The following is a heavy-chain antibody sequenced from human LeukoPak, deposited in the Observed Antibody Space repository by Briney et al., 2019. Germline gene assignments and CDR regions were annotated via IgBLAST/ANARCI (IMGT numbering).Heavy chain of an antibody. J-gene: IGHJ4*02. CDR1: GFTFSTYA. V-gene: IGHV3-30-3*01. Sequence: GGSLRLSCAASGFTFSTYAMHWVRQAPGKGLNWVAVISYDGTNKYYPDSVKGRFTISRDNSKNTLYLQMNSLRAEDTAVYYCARVSYDILTGYPYFDYWGQGTLVTVSS. D-gene: IGHD3-9*01. CDR3: ARVSYDILTGYPYFDY. CDR2: ISYDGTNK.